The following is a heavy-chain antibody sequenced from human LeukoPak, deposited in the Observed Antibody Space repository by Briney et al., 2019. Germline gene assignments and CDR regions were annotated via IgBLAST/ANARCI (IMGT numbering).Heavy chain of an antibody. CDR1: GYTLTGYY. Sequence: ASVKVSFKASGYTLTGYYMFWVRQAPGQGLEWMGWINPKTGGTNYAQKFQGRVTMTRDTSISTAYMELTRLTSDDTAVYYCARGNTDFWSGPDYWGLGTLVTVSS. CDR3: ARGNTDFWSGPDY. D-gene: IGHD3-3*01. CDR2: INPKTGGT. J-gene: IGHJ4*02. V-gene: IGHV1-2*02.